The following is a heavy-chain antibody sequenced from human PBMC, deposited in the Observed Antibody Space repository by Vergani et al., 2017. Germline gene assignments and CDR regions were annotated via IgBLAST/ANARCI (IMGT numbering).Heavy chain of an antibody. D-gene: IGHD2-21*01. J-gene: IGHJ3*02. Sequence: QAQLQESGPRLVKPSQTLSLTCSFSGGSLDIHSQTWGWIRQPPGGGLEWIGLIDVKGNSNFSPSLESQVTMSADASRGRFSLNLRSVTTTDTAVYYCVRVLHTSYILGAFDTWGQGIKVTVSS. CDR2: IDVKGNS. V-gene: IGHV4-61*02. CDR3: VRVLHTSYILGAFDT. CDR1: GGSLDIHSQT.